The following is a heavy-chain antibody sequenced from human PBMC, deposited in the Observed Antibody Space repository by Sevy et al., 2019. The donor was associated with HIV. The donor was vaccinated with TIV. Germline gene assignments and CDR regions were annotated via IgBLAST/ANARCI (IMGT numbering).Heavy chain of an antibody. Sequence: GGSLRLSCAASGFGFSGTWMNCVRQAPGKGLEWVAIISPEGSRIDYAASVKGRLIISRDNANTSVSLQMNSLRVEDMGVYYRAKDGGWKTFDYWGQGALVTVSS. CDR2: ISPEGSRI. CDR1: GFGFSGTW. V-gene: IGHV3-7*04. CDR3: AKDGGWKTFDY. J-gene: IGHJ4*02. D-gene: IGHD3-16*01.